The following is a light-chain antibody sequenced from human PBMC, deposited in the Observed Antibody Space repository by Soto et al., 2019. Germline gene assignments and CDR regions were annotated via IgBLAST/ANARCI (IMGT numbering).Light chain of an antibody. J-gene: IGKJ1*01. CDR1: QDISDV. CDR3: QHYNSYSEA. CDR2: DAS. V-gene: IGKV1-5*01. Sequence: DIQMTQSPSALSASVGDRVTITCQASQDISDVLNWYQQKPGKAPKLLIYDASSLESGVPSRFSGSGSGTEFTLTISSLQPDDFATYYCQHYNSYSEAFGQGTKVDIK.